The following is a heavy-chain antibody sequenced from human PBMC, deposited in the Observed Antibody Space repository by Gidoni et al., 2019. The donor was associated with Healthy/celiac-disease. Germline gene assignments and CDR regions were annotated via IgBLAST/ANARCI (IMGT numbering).Heavy chain of an antibody. Sequence: EVHLVESGGGLVQPGGSLRLSCAASGFTFSSFLMSWVRQAPGKGLEWVANRKQDGSEKYYVDTVKGRFTISRDNAKNSLYLQMNSLRAEDTAVYYCARDLIDYGDYLYTGDWYFDLWGRGTLVTVSS. CDR2: RKQDGSEK. D-gene: IGHD4-17*01. V-gene: IGHV3-7*01. CDR1: GFTFSSFL. CDR3: ARDLIDYGDYLYTGDWYFDL. J-gene: IGHJ2*01.